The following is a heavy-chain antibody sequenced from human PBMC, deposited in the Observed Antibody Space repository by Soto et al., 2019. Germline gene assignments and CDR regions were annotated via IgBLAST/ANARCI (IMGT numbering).Heavy chain of an antibody. CDR3: ARDRAGTYYFDY. Sequence: GGSLRLSCAASGFTFISYWMHWVRQAPGKGLVWVSRINSDGSSTSYADSVKGRFTISRDNAKNTLYLQMNSLRAEDTAVYYCARDRAGTYYFDYWGQGTLVTVSS. CDR2: INSDGSST. V-gene: IGHV3-74*01. CDR1: GFTFISYW. J-gene: IGHJ4*02. D-gene: IGHD1-1*01.